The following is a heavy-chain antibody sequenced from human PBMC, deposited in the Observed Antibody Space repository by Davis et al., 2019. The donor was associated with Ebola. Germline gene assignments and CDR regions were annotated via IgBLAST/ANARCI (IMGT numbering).Heavy chain of an antibody. V-gene: IGHV1-69*13. D-gene: IGHD3-9*01. CDR2: IIPIFGTA. J-gene: IGHJ5*02. CDR3: ARSHSLLRYFDWLDWFDP. CDR1: GGTFSSYA. Sequence: SVKVSCKASGGTFSSYAISWVRQAPGQGLEWMGGIIPIFGTANYAQKFQGRVTITADESTSTAYMELSSLRSEDTAVYYCARSHSLLRYFDWLDWFDPWGQGTLVTVSS.